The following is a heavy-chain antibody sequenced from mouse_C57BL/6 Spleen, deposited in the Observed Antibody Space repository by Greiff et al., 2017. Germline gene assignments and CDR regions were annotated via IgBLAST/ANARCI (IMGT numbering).Heavy chain of an antibody. CDR2: IDPSDSYT. V-gene: IGHV1-59*01. CDR1: GYTFTSYW. Sequence: QVQLQQPGAELVRPGTSVKLSCKASGYTFTSYWMHWVRQRPGQGLEWIGVIDPSDSYTNYNQKFKGKATLTVDTSSSTAYMQLSSLTSEDSAVYYCARRKLGRDYAMDYWGQGTSVTVSS. CDR3: ARRKLGRDYAMDY. D-gene: IGHD4-1*01. J-gene: IGHJ4*01.